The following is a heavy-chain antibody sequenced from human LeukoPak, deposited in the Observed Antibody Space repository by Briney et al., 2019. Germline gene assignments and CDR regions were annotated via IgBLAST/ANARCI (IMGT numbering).Heavy chain of an antibody. Sequence: SETLSLTCTVSGYSISSDYYWGWIRQPPGKGLEWIGSIYHSGGTYYNPSLKSRLTMSVDTSKNQFSLKLSSVTAADTAVYYCVRDKYYYDSSGYYKFDPWGQGTLVTVSS. D-gene: IGHD3-22*01. CDR1: GYSISSDYY. CDR3: VRDKYYYDSSGYYKFDP. CDR2: IYHSGGT. V-gene: IGHV4-38-2*02. J-gene: IGHJ5*02.